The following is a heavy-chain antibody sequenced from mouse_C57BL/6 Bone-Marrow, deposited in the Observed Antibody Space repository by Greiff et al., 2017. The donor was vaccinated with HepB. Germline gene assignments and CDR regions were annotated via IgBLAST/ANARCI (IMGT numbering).Heavy chain of an antibody. D-gene: IGHD2-10*02. Sequence: EVQRVESGGGLVQPGGSLKLSCAASGFTFSDYYMYWVRQTPEKRLEWVAYISNGGGSTYYPDTVKGRFTISRDNAKNTLYLQMSRLKSEDTAMYYCARQTGYGNYFYAMDYWGQGTSVTVSS. V-gene: IGHV5-12*01. CDR1: GFTFSDYY. CDR2: ISNGGGST. CDR3: ARQTGYGNYFYAMDY. J-gene: IGHJ4*01.